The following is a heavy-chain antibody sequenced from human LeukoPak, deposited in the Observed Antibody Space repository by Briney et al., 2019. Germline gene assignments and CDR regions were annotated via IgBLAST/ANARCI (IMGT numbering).Heavy chain of an antibody. CDR1: GDTFSSYA. CDR3: ARVSYDSSGSAGGYFDY. J-gene: IGHJ4*02. CDR2: IIPIFGST. V-gene: IGHV1-69*01. D-gene: IGHD3-22*01. Sequence: GSSVKVSCKASGDTFSSYAISWVRQAPGQGLEWMGVIIPIFGSTNDAQKFQGRVTITADESTSTAYMELSSLRSEDTAVYYCARVSYDSSGSAGGYFDYWGQGTLVTVSS.